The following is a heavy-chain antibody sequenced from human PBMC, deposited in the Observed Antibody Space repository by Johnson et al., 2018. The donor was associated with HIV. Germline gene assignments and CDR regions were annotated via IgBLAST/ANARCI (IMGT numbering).Heavy chain of an antibody. Sequence: QVQLVESGGGLVQPGGSLRLSCAASGFTFSSYDMHWVRQAPGKGLEWVSGINWNGSNKYYADSVKGRFTISRDNAKNTLYVQMNSLRAEDTAVYYCAKSTQANILRESGPYGAFDIWGQGTMVTVSS. CDR1: GFTFSSYD. V-gene: IGHV3-30*18. CDR2: INWNGSNK. D-gene: IGHD3-10*01. CDR3: AKSTQANILRESGPYGAFDI. J-gene: IGHJ3*02.